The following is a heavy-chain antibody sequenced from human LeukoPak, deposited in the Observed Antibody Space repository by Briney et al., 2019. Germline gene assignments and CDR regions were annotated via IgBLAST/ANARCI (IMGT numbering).Heavy chain of an antibody. Sequence: SETLSLTCTVSGGSIGSYYWSWIRQPPGKGLEWMGEINHSGSTNYNPSLKSRVTISVDTSKNLFSLRLSSVTAADTAVYYCASGMIQLEPPDLPFDYWGQGTLVTVSS. CDR2: INHSGST. D-gene: IGHD1-1*01. V-gene: IGHV4-34*01. J-gene: IGHJ4*02. CDR3: ASGMIQLEPPDLPFDY. CDR1: GGSIGSYY.